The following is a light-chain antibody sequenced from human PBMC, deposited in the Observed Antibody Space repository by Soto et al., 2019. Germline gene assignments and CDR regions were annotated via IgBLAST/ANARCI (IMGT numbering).Light chain of an antibody. CDR1: SSDVGSYNL. V-gene: IGLV2-14*02. J-gene: IGLJ1*01. CDR2: EVS. CDR3: SSFRSSSTPNYV. Sequence: QSALTQPASVSGSPGQSITISCTGTSSDVGSYNLVSWYQQHPGKAPKLMIYEVSNRPSGVSHRFSGSKSGNTASLTISGLQAEDEADYYCSSFRSSSTPNYVFGTGTKVTVL.